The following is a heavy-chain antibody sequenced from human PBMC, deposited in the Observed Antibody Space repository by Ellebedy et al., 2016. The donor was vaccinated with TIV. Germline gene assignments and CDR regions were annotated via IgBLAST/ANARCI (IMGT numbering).Heavy chain of an antibody. V-gene: IGHV1-3*01. CDR2: LNAGNGNT. CDR1: GYTFTNYA. CDR3: ARDTDTAMAT. J-gene: IGHJ5*02. D-gene: IGHD5-18*01. Sequence: AASVKVSCKASGYTFTNYAMHWVRQAPGQRLEGMGWLNAGNGNTKYSQNFQGRVTITRDTSATTAYMELSSLRSEDTAVYYCARDTDTAMATWGQGTLVTVSS.